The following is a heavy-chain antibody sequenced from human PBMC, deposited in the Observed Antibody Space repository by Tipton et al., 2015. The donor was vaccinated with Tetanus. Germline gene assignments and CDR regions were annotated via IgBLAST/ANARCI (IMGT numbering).Heavy chain of an antibody. Sequence: QLVQSGGEVKKPGESLKISCKGSGYIFNNYWIGWVRQKPGKGLEWMGIIYPGDSDTRYSPSFQGQVTISVDKSINTAYLQWSSLKAWDTSMFYCAGAHCTDGVCNFDFWGQGALVTVAS. CDR2: IYPGDSDT. CDR1: GYIFNNYW. V-gene: IGHV5-51*01. CDR3: AGAHCTDGVCNFDF. D-gene: IGHD2-8*01. J-gene: IGHJ4*02.